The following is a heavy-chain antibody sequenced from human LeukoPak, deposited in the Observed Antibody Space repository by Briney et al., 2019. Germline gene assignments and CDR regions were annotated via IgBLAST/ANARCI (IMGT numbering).Heavy chain of an antibody. CDR3: ARGKAEWLDNFRPNRFDY. CDR2: INHSGST. V-gene: IGHV4-34*01. D-gene: IGHD6-19*01. Sequence: SETLSLTCAVYGGSFSGYYWSWVRRPPGKGLEWIGEINHSGSTNYNPSLKSRVTISVDTSKNQFSLKLSSVTAADTAVYYCARGKAEWLDNFRPNRFDYWGQGTLVTVSS. CDR1: GGSFSGYY. J-gene: IGHJ4*02.